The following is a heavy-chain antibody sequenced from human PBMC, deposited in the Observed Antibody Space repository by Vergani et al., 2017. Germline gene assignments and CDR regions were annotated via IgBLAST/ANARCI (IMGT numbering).Heavy chain of an antibody. CDR1: GDSTSSYY. CDR3: ARWFGP. Sequence: QVQLQESGPGLVKPAETLSLTCTVSGDSTSSYYASWIRQPPWTGLEWIGYIYYSVSTKYNPALKSRVTISVDTATNQFALKLSSVTAADTAVYYCARWFGPWGQGTLVTVSS. J-gene: IGHJ5*02. V-gene: IGHV4-59*01. D-gene: IGHD3-16*01. CDR2: IYYSVST.